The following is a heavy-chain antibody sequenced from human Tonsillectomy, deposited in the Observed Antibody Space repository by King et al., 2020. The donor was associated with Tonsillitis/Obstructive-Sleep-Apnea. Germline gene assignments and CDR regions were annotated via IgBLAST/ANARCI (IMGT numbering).Heavy chain of an antibody. CDR3: ARDMGLTGYYYMDV. CDR2: IYSGVST. Sequence: VQLVESGGGLIQPGGSLRLSCAASGFTVSSNYMSWVRQAPGRGLEWVSVIYSGVSTYYTDSVKGRFTIARDNSKNTLYLQMNSLRAEDTALYYCARDMGLTGYYYMDVWGKGTTVTVSS. V-gene: IGHV3-53*01. D-gene: IGHD7-27*01. CDR1: GFTVSSNY. J-gene: IGHJ6*03.